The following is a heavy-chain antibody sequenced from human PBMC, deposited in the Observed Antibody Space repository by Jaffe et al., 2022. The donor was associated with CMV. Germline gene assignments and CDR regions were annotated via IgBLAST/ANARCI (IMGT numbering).Heavy chain of an antibody. V-gene: IGHV4-34*01. CDR2: INHSGST. D-gene: IGHD4-17*01. CDR1: GGSFSGYY. Sequence: QVQLQQWGAGLLKPSETLSLTCAVYGGSFSGYYWSWIRQPPGKGLEWIGEINHSGSTNYNPSLKSRVTISVDTSKNQFSLKLSSVTAADTAVYYCARVNDYGDYDYWGQGTLVTVSS. CDR3: ARVNDYGDYDY. J-gene: IGHJ4*02.